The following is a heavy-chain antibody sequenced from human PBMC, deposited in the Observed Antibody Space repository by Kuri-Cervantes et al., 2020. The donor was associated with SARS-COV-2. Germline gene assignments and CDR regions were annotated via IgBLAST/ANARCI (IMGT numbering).Heavy chain of an antibody. D-gene: IGHD2/OR15-2a*01. Sequence: GGSLRLSCRALGFLLTSFPVYWVRQAPGKGLQWLAIISSDGNNLHYIDSVKGRFSLSRDNSMNTVFLQMDSLRMEDTGVYFCARVDRPVIGGRDYGLDVWGQGTAVTVSS. CDR3: ARVDRPVIGGRDYGLDV. J-gene: IGHJ6*01. CDR2: ISSDGNNL. V-gene: IGHV3-30*10. CDR1: GFLLTSFP.